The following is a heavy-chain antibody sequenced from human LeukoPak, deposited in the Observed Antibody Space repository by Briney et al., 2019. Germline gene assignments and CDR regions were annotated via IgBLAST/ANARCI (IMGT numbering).Heavy chain of an antibody. D-gene: IGHD6-6*01. Sequence: PSETLSLTCGVFGVSINDYYWSWIRQSPGKGLEWIGEISHTEGTRYNPSLESRVTMSVGTSENQLSLKLIFVTAADTAVYYCARMYSNSGYFDYWGQGTLVTVSS. CDR2: ISHTEGT. CDR3: ARMYSNSGYFDY. V-gene: IGHV4-34*01. CDR1: GVSINDYY. J-gene: IGHJ4*02.